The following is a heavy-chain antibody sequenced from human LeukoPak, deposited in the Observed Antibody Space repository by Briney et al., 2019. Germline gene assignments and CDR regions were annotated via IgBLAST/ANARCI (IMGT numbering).Heavy chain of an antibody. D-gene: IGHD4-11*01. J-gene: IGHJ4*02. Sequence: ASVKVSCKASGYTFTSYDINWVRQATGQGLEWKGRINPNNGNTSYEHKSQVRVTITRNTSISKAYMELSSLRSEDTAVYYYARLRSLYSTYAFSYWGQGTLVTVSS. V-gene: IGHV1-8*01. CDR1: GYTFTSYD. CDR2: INPNNGNT. CDR3: ARLRSLYSTYAFSY.